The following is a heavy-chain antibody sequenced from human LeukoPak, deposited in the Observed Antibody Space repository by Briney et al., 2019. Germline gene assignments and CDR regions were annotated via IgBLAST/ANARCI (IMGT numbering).Heavy chain of an antibody. D-gene: IGHD5-24*01. CDR2: IGGSGDRT. CDR1: GFTFSIYG. Sequence: GGTLRLSCAASGFTFSIYGMNWVRQSPGKGLEWVSGIGGSGDRTYNADSVKGRFSISRDNSKNTLYLQINSLRVEDTAVYYCAKDMRMASFEHWRRGTQVTVSS. J-gene: IGHJ4*02. V-gene: IGHV3-23*01. CDR3: AKDMRMASFEH.